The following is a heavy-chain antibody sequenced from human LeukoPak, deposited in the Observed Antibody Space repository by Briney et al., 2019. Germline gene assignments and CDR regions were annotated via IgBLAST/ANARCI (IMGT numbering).Heavy chain of an antibody. CDR2: IEASGGAT. D-gene: IGHD6-19*01. J-gene: IGHJ5*02. CDR1: GFTFSDYA. V-gene: IGHV3-23*01. CDR3: AKGSGSGWYGWFAP. Sequence: GGSLRLSCPASGFTFSDYAMYWVRQPPGKGLEWVSSIEASGGATYYADSVKGRFTISRDNSKNTFYLQMNSLRAEDTAVYYCAKGSGSGWYGWFAPWGQGTLVTVSS.